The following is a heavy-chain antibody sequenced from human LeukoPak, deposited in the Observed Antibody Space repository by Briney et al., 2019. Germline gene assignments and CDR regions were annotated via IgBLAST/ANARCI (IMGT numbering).Heavy chain of an antibody. CDR2: LWYDGSNK. CDR1: GFTFSRFG. CDR3: ARDYYYDSSGYWDYYFDY. V-gene: IGHV3-33*01. D-gene: IGHD3-22*01. J-gene: IGHJ4*02. Sequence: PGRSLRLSCAASGFTFSRFGMHGVRQAPGKGLEWVAVLWYDGSNKYYADSVKGRFTISRDNSKNTLYLEMNSLRAEDTAVYYCARDYYYDSSGYWDYYFDYWGQGTLVSVSS.